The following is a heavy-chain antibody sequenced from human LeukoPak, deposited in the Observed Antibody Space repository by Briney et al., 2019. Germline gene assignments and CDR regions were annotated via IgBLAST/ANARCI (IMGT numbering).Heavy chain of an antibody. CDR1: GFTFSSYA. Sequence: PGGSLRLSCAASGFTFSSYAMSWVRQAPGKGLEWVSAISGSGGSTYYADSVKGRFTISRDNSKKTLYLQMNSLRAEDTAVYYCAKDGSPAGIPRGMDAWAKGPRSPSP. CDR3: AKDGSPAGIPRGMDA. CDR2: ISGSGGST. D-gene: IGHD2-2*01. J-gene: IGHJ6*02. V-gene: IGHV3-23*01.